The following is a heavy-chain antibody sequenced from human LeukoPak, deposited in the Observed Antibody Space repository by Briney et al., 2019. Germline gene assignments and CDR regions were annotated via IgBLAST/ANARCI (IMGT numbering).Heavy chain of an antibody. J-gene: IGHJ4*02. CDR3: ATVRYSGSPHFDY. CDR1: GYSFSSYW. V-gene: IGHV5-51*01. CDR2: IYPADSDT. D-gene: IGHD1-26*01. Sequence: GESLKISCKGSGYSFSSYWIGWVRQMPGKGLEWMGFIYPADSDTRYSPSFQGQVTISADKSISTAYLQWSSLKASDTAMYYCATVRYSGSPHFDYWGQGTLVTVSS.